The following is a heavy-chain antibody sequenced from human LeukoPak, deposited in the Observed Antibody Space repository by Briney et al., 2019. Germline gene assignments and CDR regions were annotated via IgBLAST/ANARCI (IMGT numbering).Heavy chain of an antibody. V-gene: IGHV4-39*01. D-gene: IGHD7-27*01. CDR1: GGSISSSSYY. J-gene: IGHJ3*02. CDR3: ARHSNWGRGAFDI. Sequence: SETLSLTCTVSGGSISSSSYYWGWIRQPPGKGLEWIGSIYYSGSTYYNPSLKSRVTISVDTSKNQFSLKLSSVTAADTAVYYCARHSNWGRGAFDIWGQGTMVTVSS. CDR2: IYYSGST.